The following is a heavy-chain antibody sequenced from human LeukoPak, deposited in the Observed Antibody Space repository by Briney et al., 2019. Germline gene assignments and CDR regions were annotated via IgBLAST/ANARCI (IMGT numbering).Heavy chain of an antibody. CDR3: ARASSSMDYYYGMDV. V-gene: IGHV1-69*01. Sequence: ASVKVSCKASGGTFSSYAISWVRQAPGQGLEWMGGIIPIFGTANCAQKFQGRVTITADESTSTAYMELSSLRSEDTAVYYCARASSSMDYYYGMDVWGQGTTVTVSS. CDR2: IIPIFGTA. J-gene: IGHJ6*02. D-gene: IGHD6-13*01. CDR1: GGTFSSYA.